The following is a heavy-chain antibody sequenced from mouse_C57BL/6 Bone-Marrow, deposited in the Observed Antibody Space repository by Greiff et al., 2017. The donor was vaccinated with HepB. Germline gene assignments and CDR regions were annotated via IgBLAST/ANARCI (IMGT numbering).Heavy chain of an antibody. Sequence: QVQLQQPGAELVKPGASVKMSCKASGYTFTSYWITWVKQRPGQGLEWIGDIYPGSGSTNYNEKFKSKATLTVDTSSSTAYMQLSSLTSEDSAVYYCAREDDYDPLFAYWGQGTLVTVSA. CDR1: GYTFTSYW. CDR2: IYPGSGST. V-gene: IGHV1-55*01. CDR3: AREDDYDPLFAY. J-gene: IGHJ3*01. D-gene: IGHD2-4*01.